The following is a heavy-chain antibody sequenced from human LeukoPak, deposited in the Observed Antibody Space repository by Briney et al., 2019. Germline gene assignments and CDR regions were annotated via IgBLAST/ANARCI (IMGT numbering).Heavy chain of an antibody. CDR1: GYTFTSYG. CDR2: ISAYNGNT. J-gene: IGHJ4*02. CDR3: ARIRRGYSSGWDYFDY. D-gene: IGHD6-19*01. V-gene: IGHV1-18*01. Sequence: ASVKVSCKASGYTFTSYGISWVRQAPGLGLEWMGWISAYNGNTNYAQKLQGRVTMTTDTSTSTAYMELRSLRSDDTAVYYCARIRRGYSSGWDYFDYWGQGTLVTVSS.